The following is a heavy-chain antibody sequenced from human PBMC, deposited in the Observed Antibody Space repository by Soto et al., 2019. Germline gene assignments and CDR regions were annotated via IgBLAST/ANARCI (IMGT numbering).Heavy chain of an antibody. V-gene: IGHV3-23*01. Sequence: EVQLLESGGGLVQPVESLTLSCAASGFTFSSYAMSWVRQAPGKGLEWVSVISGSDDSTYYADSVKGRFTISRDNSKNTLYLQMTSLRAEDTAVYYCAKRSSSSTFDSWGQGTLVTVSS. J-gene: IGHJ4*02. CDR3: AKRSSSSTFDS. D-gene: IGHD6-6*01. CDR2: ISGSDDST. CDR1: GFTFSSYA.